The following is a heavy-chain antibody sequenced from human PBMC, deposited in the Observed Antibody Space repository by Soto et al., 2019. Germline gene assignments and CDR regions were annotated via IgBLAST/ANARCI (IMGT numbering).Heavy chain of an antibody. CDR3: AREQYNWKL. D-gene: IGHD1-20*01. CDR1: GVSITPYY. Sequence: SETLSLTCTVSGVSITPYYWTWIRHPPGKGLEWLGYDYHTGNTYYNPSLKSRVTISLDTSKNQVSLRLKSVTAADTAVYYCAREQYNWKLWGQGTLVTVSS. V-gene: IGHV4-59*01. J-gene: IGHJ4*02. CDR2: DYHTGNT.